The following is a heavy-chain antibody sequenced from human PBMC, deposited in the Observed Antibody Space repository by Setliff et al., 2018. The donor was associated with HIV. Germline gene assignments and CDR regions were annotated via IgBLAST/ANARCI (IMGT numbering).Heavy chain of an antibody. CDR3: ARVSCSSWYSIPRYYYYSMDV. V-gene: IGHV4-34*01. CDR1: GGSFSGYC. D-gene: IGHD6-13*01. Sequence: SETLSLTCAVYGGSFSGYCWSWIRQHPGKVLAWIGEIQHSGRINYNPSLRSRVTTSVDTSKNQFSLRLMSVTAADTAVYYCARVSCSSWYSIPRYYYYSMDVWGNGTTVTVSS. CDR2: IQHSGRI. J-gene: IGHJ6*03.